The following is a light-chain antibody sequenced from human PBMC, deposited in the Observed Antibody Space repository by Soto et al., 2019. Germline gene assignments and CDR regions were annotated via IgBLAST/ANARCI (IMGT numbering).Light chain of an antibody. CDR2: EVS. CDR1: SSNVGGYDY. J-gene: IGLJ2*01. Sequence: QSVLTQPASVSGSLGQSITISCTGTSSNVGGYDYVSWYQQHPGKAPKLMISEVSNRPSGVSNRFSGSKSGNAASLTISGLQAEDEADYYCSSYTSGSTHVVFGGGTKLTVL. V-gene: IGLV2-14*01. CDR3: SSYTSGSTHVV.